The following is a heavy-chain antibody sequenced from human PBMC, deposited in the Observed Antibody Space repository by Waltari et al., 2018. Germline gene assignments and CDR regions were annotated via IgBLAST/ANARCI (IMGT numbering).Heavy chain of an antibody. J-gene: IGHJ4*02. CDR1: GGSISSYY. CDR2: IYYSGST. CDR3: ARGHSGSYYGGFDY. D-gene: IGHD1-26*01. V-gene: IGHV4-59*01. Sequence: QVQLQESGPGLVKPSETLSLTCTVYGGSISSYYWSWIRQPPGKGLEWIGYIYYSGSTNYNPSLKSRVTISVDTSKNQFSLKLSSVTAADTAVYYCARGHSGSYYGGFDYWGQGTLVTVSS.